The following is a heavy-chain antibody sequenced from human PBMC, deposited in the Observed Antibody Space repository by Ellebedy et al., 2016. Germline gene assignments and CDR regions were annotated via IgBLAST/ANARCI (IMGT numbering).Heavy chain of an antibody. CDR2: ISSIISSSSYI. V-gene: IGHV3-21*01. J-gene: IGHJ4*02. D-gene: IGHD1-1*01. CDR3: ARGSQILQRLDLFDY. CDR1: GFTFSTYS. Sequence: GESLKISXAASGFTFSTYSMNWVRQAPGKGLEWVSSISSIISSSSYIYYADSVKGRFTISRDNAKNSLYLQMNSLRAEDTAVYYCARGSQILQRLDLFDYWGQGTLVTVSS.